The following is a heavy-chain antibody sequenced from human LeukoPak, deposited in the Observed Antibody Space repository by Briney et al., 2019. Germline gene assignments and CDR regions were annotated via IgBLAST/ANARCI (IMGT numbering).Heavy chain of an antibody. D-gene: IGHD5-18*01. CDR3: ARGARDTAMVRGNYFDY. CDR2: IKQDGSEK. V-gene: IGHV3-7*03. Sequence: GGSLRLSCAASGFTFSSYWMSWVRQAPGKGLEWVANIKQDGSEKYYVGSMKGRFTISRDNAKNSLYLQMNSLRAEDTAVYYCARGARDTAMVRGNYFDYWGQGTLVTVSS. CDR1: GFTFSSYW. J-gene: IGHJ4*02.